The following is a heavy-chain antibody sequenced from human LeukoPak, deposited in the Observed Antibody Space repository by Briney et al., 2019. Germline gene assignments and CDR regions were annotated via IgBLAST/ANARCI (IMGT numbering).Heavy chain of an antibody. Sequence: SETLSLTCAVYGGSFSGYYWTWIRQPPGKGLEWIGEINHGGSTNYNPSLKSRVTISVNTSKNQFSLKLSSVTAADTAVYYCARGSPYCSGGSCYANWFDPWGQGTLVTVSS. J-gene: IGHJ5*02. D-gene: IGHD2-15*01. CDR2: INHGGST. CDR1: GGSFSGYY. V-gene: IGHV4-34*01. CDR3: ARGSPYCSGGSCYANWFDP.